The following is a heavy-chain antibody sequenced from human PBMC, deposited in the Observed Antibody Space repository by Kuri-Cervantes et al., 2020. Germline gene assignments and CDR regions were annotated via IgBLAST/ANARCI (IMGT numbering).Heavy chain of an antibody. J-gene: IGHJ4*02. Sequence: LSLTCAASGFTFSSYSMNWVRQAPGKGLEWVSSISSSGSYIYYADSVKGRFTISRDNSKNTLYLQMNSLRAEDTAVYYCARENIVVPNGVYFDYWGQGTLVTVSS. CDR2: ISSSGSYI. CDR3: ARENIVVPNGVYFDY. V-gene: IGHV3-21*01. D-gene: IGHD5-12*01. CDR1: GFTFSSYS.